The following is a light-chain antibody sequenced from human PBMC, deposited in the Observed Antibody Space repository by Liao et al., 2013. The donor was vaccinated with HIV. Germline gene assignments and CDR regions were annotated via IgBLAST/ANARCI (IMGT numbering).Light chain of an antibody. V-gene: IGLV3-21*01. CDR3: QVWDSSSDLAV. CDR1: NVGSKS. CDR2: DNN. Sequence: SYELTQPPSVSVAPGKTASITCGGDNVGSKSVHWYQQKPGQAPVVVISDNNDRPSGIPERFSGSSSGNTATLTLSRVEAGDEADYYCQVWDSSSDLAVFGPGTKVTVL. J-gene: IGLJ1*01.